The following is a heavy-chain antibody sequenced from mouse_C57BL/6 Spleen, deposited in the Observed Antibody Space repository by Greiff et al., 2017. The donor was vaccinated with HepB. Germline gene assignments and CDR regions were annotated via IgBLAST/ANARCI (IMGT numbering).Heavy chain of an antibody. CDR3: ARYRGYYGYFDV. CDR2: IRNKANGYTT. D-gene: IGHD2-2*01. V-gene: IGHV7-3*01. CDR1: GFTFTDYY. J-gene: IGHJ1*03. Sequence: EVKVVESGGGLVQPGGSLSLSCAASGFTFTDYYMSWVRQPPGKALEWLGFIRNKANGYTTEYSASVKCRFTISRDNSQSILYLQMNALRAEDSATYYCARYRGYYGYFDVWGTGTTVTVSS.